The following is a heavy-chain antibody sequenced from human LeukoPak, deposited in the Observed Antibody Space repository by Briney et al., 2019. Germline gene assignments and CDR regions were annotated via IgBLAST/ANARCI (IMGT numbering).Heavy chain of an antibody. V-gene: IGHV4-39*02. CDR2: IYYSGST. Sequence: SETLSLTCTVSGGSISSSSYYWGWIRQPPGKGLEWIGSIYYSGSTYYNPSLKSRVTISVDTSKNQFSLKLSSVTAADTAVYYCARDGNYGDLGYWGQGTLVTVSS. J-gene: IGHJ4*02. CDR1: GGSISSSSYY. CDR3: ARDGNYGDLGY. D-gene: IGHD4-17*01.